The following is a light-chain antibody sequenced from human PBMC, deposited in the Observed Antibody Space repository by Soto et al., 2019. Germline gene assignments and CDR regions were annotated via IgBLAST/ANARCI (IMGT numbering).Light chain of an antibody. Sequence: DNQLTQSPSSISASVVYRVTITCRASQAVNSWLAWFQQKPGMAPKLVIYDVSSLQSGVPSRFSGSGSGTEFTLTISSLQPEDFATYYCQQSNNHPISFGQGTRLEIK. CDR1: QAVNSW. J-gene: IGKJ5*01. CDR2: DVS. CDR3: QQSNNHPIS. V-gene: IGKV1-12*01.